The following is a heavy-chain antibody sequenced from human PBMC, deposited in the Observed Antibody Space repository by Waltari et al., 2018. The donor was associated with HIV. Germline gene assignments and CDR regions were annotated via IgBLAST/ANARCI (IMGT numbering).Heavy chain of an antibody. J-gene: IGHJ3*01. V-gene: IGHV1-2*02. CDR2: IYSNTGDT. CDR3: ARQMTFYDAFDV. CDR1: GFSVTAYY. Sequence: QVQMVQSGAEVKKPGASVKVSCKNSGFSVTAYYIHWVRQAPGQGLEWMGWIYSNTGDTNYGLQFEGRVTMTRDTSMRTAYMELRTLRSDDTALYYCARQMTFYDAFDVWGQGTVVTVSS.